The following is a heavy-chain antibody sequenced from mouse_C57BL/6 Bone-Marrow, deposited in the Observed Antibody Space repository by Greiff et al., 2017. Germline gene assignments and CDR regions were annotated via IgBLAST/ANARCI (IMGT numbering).Heavy chain of an antibody. CDR3: ARCRLQLYAMDY. CDR2: ILPSIGRT. CDR1: DSEVFPIAY. V-gene: IGHV15-2*01. Sequence: QVQLQQSGSELRSPGSSVKLSCKDFDSEVFPIAYMSWVRQKPGHGFEWIGGILPSIGRTIYGEKFEDKATLAADTPSNTAYLELSSLTSEDSAVYYCARCRLQLYAMDYWGQGTSVTVSS. D-gene: IGHD3-1*01. J-gene: IGHJ4*01.